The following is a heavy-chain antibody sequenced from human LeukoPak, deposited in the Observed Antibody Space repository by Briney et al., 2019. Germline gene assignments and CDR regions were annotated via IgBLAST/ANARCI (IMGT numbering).Heavy chain of an antibody. J-gene: IGHJ4*02. D-gene: IGHD6-13*01. Sequence: GESLKISCKGSGYSLTSYWIGWVRQMPGKGLEWMGIIYPGDSDTRYSPSFQGQVTISADKSISTAYLQWSSLKASDTAMYYCARSIAAAGDIFDYWGQGTLVTVSS. CDR2: IYPGDSDT. CDR3: ARSIAAAGDIFDY. V-gene: IGHV5-51*01. CDR1: GYSLTSYW.